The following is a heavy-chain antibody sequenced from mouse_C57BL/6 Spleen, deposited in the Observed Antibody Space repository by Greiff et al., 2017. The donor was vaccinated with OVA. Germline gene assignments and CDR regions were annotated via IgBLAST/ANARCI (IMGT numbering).Heavy chain of an antibody. CDR1: GYSITSGYY. V-gene: IGHV3-6*01. Sequence: EVKLQESGPGLVKPSQSLSLTCSVTGYSITSGYYWNWIRQFPGNKLEWMGYISYDGSNNYNPSLKNRISITRDTSKNQFFLKLNSVTTEDTATYYCARDRNWDGFAYWGQGTLVTVSA. J-gene: IGHJ3*01. CDR3: ARDRNWDGFAY. CDR2: ISYDGSN. D-gene: IGHD4-1*01.